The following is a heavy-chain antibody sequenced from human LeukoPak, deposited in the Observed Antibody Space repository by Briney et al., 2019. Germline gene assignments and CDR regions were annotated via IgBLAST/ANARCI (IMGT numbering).Heavy chain of an antibody. CDR3: ARDAYALEWLLVKDYYGMDV. D-gene: IGHD3-3*01. Sequence: SETLSLTCTVSGGSISSYYWSWIRQPPGKGLEWIGYIYYSGSTNYNPSLKSRVTISVDTSKNQFSLKLSSVTAADTAVYYCARDAYALEWLLVKDYYGMDVWGQGTTVTVSS. J-gene: IGHJ6*02. V-gene: IGHV4-59*12. CDR1: GGSISSYY. CDR2: IYYSGST.